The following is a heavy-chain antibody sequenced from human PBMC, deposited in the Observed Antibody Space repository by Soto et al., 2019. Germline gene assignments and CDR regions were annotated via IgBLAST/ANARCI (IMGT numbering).Heavy chain of an antibody. J-gene: IGHJ3*02. CDR2: FDPEDGET. V-gene: IGHV1-24*01. CDR1: GYTLTELS. D-gene: IGHD6-6*01. Sequence: ASVKVSCKVSGYTLTELSMHWVRQAPGKGLEWMGGFDPEDGETIYAQKFQGRVTMTEDTSTDTAYMELSSLRSEDTAVYYCATDSKTRPHDAFDIWGQGTMVTVS. CDR3: ATDSKTRPHDAFDI.